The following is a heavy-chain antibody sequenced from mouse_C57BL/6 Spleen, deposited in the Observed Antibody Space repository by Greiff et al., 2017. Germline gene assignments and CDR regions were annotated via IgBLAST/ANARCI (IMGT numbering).Heavy chain of an antibody. V-gene: IGHV5-9-1*02. Sequence: EVKLVESGEGLVKPGGSLKLSCAASGFTFSSYAMSWVRQTPEKRLEWVAYISSGGDYIYYADTVKGRFTISRDHARNTLYLQMSSLKSEDTAMYYCTRELSEGYFDVWGTGTTVTVSS. D-gene: IGHD1-1*02. J-gene: IGHJ1*03. CDR3: TRELSEGYFDV. CDR2: ISSGGDYI. CDR1: GFTFSSYA.